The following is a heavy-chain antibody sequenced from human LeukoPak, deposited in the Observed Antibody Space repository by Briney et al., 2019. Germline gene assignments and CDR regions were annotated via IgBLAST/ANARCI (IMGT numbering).Heavy chain of an antibody. D-gene: IGHD5-12*01. CDR3: ATAYSGFAYNWFDP. CDR2: MSDDGTVT. V-gene: IGHV3-74*01. CDR1: GLPFSRFW. Sequence: GGSLRLSCEVSGLPFSRFWMHWVRQLPGRGLMWVSSMSDDGTVTTYADSVKGRFIISRDNAKNTLYLQLNSLRGEDTALYFYATAYSGFAYNWFDPWGQGTLVTVSS. J-gene: IGHJ5*02.